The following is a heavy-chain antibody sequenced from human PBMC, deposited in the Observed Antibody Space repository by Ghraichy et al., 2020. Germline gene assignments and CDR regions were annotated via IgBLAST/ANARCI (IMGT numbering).Heavy chain of an antibody. CDR2: ISGSGGST. CDR1: GFTFSSYA. Sequence: GGSLRLSCAASGFTFSSYAMSWVRQAPGKGLEWVSAISGSGGSTYYADSVKGRFTISRDNSKNTLYLQMNSLRAEDTAVYYCAKGDAYYYDSSGYYRYYFDYWGQGTLVTVSS. CDR3: AKGDAYYYDSSGYYRYYFDY. D-gene: IGHD3-22*01. J-gene: IGHJ4*02. V-gene: IGHV3-23*01.